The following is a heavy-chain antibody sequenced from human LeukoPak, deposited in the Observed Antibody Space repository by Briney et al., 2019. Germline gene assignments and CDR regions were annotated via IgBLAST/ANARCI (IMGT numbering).Heavy chain of an antibody. CDR2: INWKGDLT. D-gene: IGHD3-22*01. CDR3: AREDYYDSSGYKNFDY. V-gene: IGHV3-20*04. J-gene: IGHJ4*02. Sequence: PGGSLRLSCAASGFTFDDYGMSWVRQAAGKGLEWVSTINWKGDLTYYVDSVKGRFTISRDNAKNSLYLQMNSLRAEDTAVYYCAREDYYDSSGYKNFDYWGQGTLVTVSS. CDR1: GFTFDDYG.